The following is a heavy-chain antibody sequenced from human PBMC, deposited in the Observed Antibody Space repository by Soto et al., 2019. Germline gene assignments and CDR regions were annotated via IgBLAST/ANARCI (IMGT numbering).Heavy chain of an antibody. Sequence: SETLSLTCAISGDSVSSNSAAWNWIRQSPSRGLEWLGRTYYRSKWYNDYAVSVKSRITINPDTSKNQFSLQLNSVTPEDTAVYYCASTLGYSSGWYFDYWGQGTLVTVSS. CDR1: GDSVSSNSAA. V-gene: IGHV6-1*01. D-gene: IGHD6-19*01. CDR2: TYYRSKWYN. J-gene: IGHJ4*02. CDR3: ASTLGYSSGWYFDY.